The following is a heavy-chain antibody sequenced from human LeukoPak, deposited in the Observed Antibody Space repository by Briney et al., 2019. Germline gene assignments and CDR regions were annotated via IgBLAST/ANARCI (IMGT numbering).Heavy chain of an antibody. CDR2: IYYSGST. D-gene: IGHD6-6*01. J-gene: IGHJ6*03. CDR3: ARCGSSSSLIYYYYYMDV. Sequence: SETLSLTCTVSGGSISSSSYYWGWIRQPPGKGLEWIGSIYYSGSTYYNPSLRSRVTISVDTSKNQFSLKLSSVTAADTAVYYCARCGSSSSLIYYYYYMDVWGKGTTVTVSS. V-gene: IGHV4-39*07. CDR1: GGSISSSSYY.